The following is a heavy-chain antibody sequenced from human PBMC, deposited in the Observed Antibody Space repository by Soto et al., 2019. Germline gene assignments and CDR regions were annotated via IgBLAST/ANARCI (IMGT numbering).Heavy chain of an antibody. V-gene: IGHV3-23*04. CDR1: GFSFSSYS. CDR2: ISGSGGST. D-gene: IGHD3-10*01. CDR3: AKDGGSGSYEGY. Sequence: EVQLVESGGGLVKPGGSLRLSCVASGFSFSSYSMNWVRQAPGKGLEWVSAISGSGGSTYYADSVKGRFTISRDNSKNTLYLQMNSLRAEDTAVYYCAKDGGSGSYEGYWGQGTLVTVSS. J-gene: IGHJ4*02.